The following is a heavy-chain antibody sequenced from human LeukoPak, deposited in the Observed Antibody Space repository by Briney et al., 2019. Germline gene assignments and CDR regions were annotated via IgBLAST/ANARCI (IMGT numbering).Heavy chain of an antibody. V-gene: IGHV4-59*08. D-gene: IGHD2-2*01. Sequence: PSETLSLTCTVSGGSISSYYWSWIRQPPGKGLEWIGYIFYSGSTNYNPSLKSRVTISVDTSKNQFSLKLNSVTAADTAVYYCARHTSVNYAPFDYWGQRTLVTVSS. CDR2: IFYSGST. J-gene: IGHJ4*02. CDR3: ARHTSVNYAPFDY. CDR1: GGSISSYY.